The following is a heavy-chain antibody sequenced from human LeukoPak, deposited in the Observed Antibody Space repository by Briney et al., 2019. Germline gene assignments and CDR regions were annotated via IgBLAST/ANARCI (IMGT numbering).Heavy chain of an antibody. J-gene: IGHJ4*02. D-gene: IGHD3-16*01. CDR1: GGSIGSGHNY. Sequence: SETLSLTCTVSGGSIGSGHNYWSWVRQPAGKGLEWFGHIFTSGSTNYNPSLRSRVATSVDTSKNQLSLRLSSVTATDTAVYYCASLMEGMGGKGHWGQGTLVTVSS. V-gene: IGHV4-61*09. CDR2: IFTSGST. CDR3: ASLMEGMGGKGH.